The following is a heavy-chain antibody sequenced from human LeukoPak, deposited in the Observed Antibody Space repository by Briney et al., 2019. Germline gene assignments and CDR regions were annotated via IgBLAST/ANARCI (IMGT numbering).Heavy chain of an antibody. CDR3: AKDKMSLFDI. CDR2: IGGRDGVTT. CDR1: GFTFSSYG. V-gene: IGHV3-23*01. Sequence: GGSLRLSCAASGFTFSSYGMNWVRQAPGKGLEWVSGIGGRDGVTTYYTSSVKGRFTISRGNSKNTLYLQMNSLRAEDTAVYYCAKDKMSLFDIWGQGTMVTISS. J-gene: IGHJ3*02.